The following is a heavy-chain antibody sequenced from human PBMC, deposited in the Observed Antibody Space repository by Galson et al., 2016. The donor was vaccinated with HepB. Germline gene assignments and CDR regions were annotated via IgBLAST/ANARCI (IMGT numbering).Heavy chain of an antibody. CDR3: ARLVRPSSRDYYYGMDV. CDR1: GYTFTNQW. D-gene: IGHD3-10*02. Sequence: SGAEVKKSGESLKISCQVSGYTFTNQWIAWVRQMPGKGLEWMGIIYPGDSDFRYSPSFQGQVTISADKSISTAYLQWSSLKASDTAIYYCARLVRPSSRDYYYGMDVWGQGTTVTVSS. CDR2: IYPGDSDF. V-gene: IGHV5-51*03. J-gene: IGHJ6*02.